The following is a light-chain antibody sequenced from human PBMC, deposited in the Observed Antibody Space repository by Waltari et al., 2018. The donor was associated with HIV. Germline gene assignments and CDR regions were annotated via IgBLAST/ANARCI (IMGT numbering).Light chain of an antibody. CDR2: WAS. Sequence: DIVMTQSPDSLAVSLGERATINCKSSQSILYNSNNKNYLTWYQQKPGQPPKMLIYWASTREYGVPDRFSGSGSETDFTLTISSLQAEDVAVYYCQQYYTTPPTFGGGTKVEIK. J-gene: IGKJ4*01. V-gene: IGKV4-1*01. CDR1: QSILYNSNNKNY. CDR3: QQYYTTPPT.